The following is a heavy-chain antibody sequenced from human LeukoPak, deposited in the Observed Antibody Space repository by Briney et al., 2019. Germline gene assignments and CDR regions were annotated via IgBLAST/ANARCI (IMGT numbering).Heavy chain of an antibody. V-gene: IGHV3-11*01. CDR2: ISSSGSTI. Sequence: GGSLRLSCAASGFTFSDYYMSWIRQAPGKGLEWVSYISSSGSTIYYADSVKGRFTISRDNSKNTLYLQMNSLRAEDTAVYYCAKSSGGWYSDYWGQGTLVTVSS. CDR1: GFTFSDYY. J-gene: IGHJ4*02. D-gene: IGHD6-19*01. CDR3: AKSSGGWYSDY.